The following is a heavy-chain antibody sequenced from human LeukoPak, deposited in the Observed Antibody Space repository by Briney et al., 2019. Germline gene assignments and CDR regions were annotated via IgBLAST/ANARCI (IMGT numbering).Heavy chain of an antibody. CDR1: GGSFSGYY. CDR2: INHSGST. V-gene: IGHV4-34*01. Sequence: PSETLSLTCAVYGGSFSGYYWSWIRQPPGKGLEWIGEINHSGSTNYNPSLKSRVTISVDTSKNQFSLKLSSVTAADTAVYYCARPPWYYGSGSYYPFDPWGQGTLVTVSS. D-gene: IGHD3-10*01. CDR3: ARPPWYYGSGSYYPFDP. J-gene: IGHJ5*02.